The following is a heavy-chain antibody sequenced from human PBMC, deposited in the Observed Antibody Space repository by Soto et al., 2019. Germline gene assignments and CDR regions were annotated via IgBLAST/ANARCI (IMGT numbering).Heavy chain of an antibody. CDR1: GFNFSNYA. CDR3: AKPVTSAWSSFDY. V-gene: IGHV3-23*01. CDR2: ISGNGRST. J-gene: IGHJ4*02. D-gene: IGHD6-19*01. Sequence: EVQLLESGGDLVQPGGSLRLSCAVSGFNFSNYAMSWVRQAPGKGLEWVSIISGNGRSTFYADSVRGRFTISRDNSKNTVFLQMNSLRPEDTAVYYCAKPVTSAWSSFDYWGPGTLVTVSS.